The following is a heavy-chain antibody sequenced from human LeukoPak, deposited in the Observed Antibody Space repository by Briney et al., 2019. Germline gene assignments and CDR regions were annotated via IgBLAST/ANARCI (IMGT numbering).Heavy chain of an antibody. V-gene: IGHV3-48*02. D-gene: IGHD4-23*01. CDR1: GFTFGTYS. CDR2: IGSSGTI. Sequence: GGSLRLSCVGSGFTFGTYSMNWVRQAPGKGLEGVSYIGSSGTIYYADSVKGRFTISRDNAKSSLFLQMNSLRDEDMAVYYCARGDFGGNLGRYWGQGTLVTVSS. J-gene: IGHJ4*02. CDR3: ARGDFGGNLGRY.